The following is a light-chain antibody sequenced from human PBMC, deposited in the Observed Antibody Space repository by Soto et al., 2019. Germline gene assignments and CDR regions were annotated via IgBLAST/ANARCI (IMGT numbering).Light chain of an antibody. CDR2: GVS. CDR1: SSDVGGYNY. V-gene: IGLV2-14*01. Sequence: QSVLTQPASVSGSPGQSITISCTGTSSDVGGYNYVSWYQQYPGKAPKLMIYGVSNRPSGVSNRFSGSKFGNTASLTISGLQVDDEADYYCNSYAGSSYLFGTGTKLTVL. J-gene: IGLJ1*01. CDR3: NSYAGSSYL.